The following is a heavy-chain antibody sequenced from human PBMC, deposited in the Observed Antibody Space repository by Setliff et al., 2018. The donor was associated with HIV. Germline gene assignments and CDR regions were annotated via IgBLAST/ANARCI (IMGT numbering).Heavy chain of an antibody. CDR3: ARSLVPSGYYYGRHTFDI. J-gene: IGHJ3*02. Sequence: SETLSLTCSVSGASIRGHYWSWIRQSPGKGLEWIGNIYYSGNTNYNPSFKSRVTISVDTSKNQFSLRVNSVTAADTAVYYCARSLVPSGYYYGRHTFDIWGQGTKVTVSS. CDR1: GASIRGHY. V-gene: IGHV4-59*08. CDR2: IYYSGNT. D-gene: IGHD3-22*01.